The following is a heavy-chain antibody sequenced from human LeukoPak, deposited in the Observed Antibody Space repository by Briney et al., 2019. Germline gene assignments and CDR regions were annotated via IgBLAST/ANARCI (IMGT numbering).Heavy chain of an antibody. V-gene: IGHV4-34*01. CDR3: ASSTLAVAGYHDAFDI. D-gene: IGHD6-19*01. CDR2: INPSGST. CDR1: GESFSGYY. Sequence: SETLSLTCAVYGESFSGYYWSWIRQPPGKGLEWIGEINPSGSTNYNPSLKSRVTMSVDTSKNQFSLKLSSVTAADTAVYYCASSTLAVAGYHDAFDIWGQGTMVTVSS. J-gene: IGHJ3*02.